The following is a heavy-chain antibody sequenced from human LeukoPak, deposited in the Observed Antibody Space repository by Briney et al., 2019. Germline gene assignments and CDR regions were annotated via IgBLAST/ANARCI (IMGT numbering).Heavy chain of an antibody. V-gene: IGHV3-7*01. J-gene: IGHJ4*02. CDR3: ARRRYNWNGIDY. D-gene: IGHD1-1*01. CDR2: IKQDGSEK. Sequence: GGSLRLSCAASGFTFSSYDMNWVRQAPGKGLEWVANIKQDGSEKNYVDSVKGRFTISRDNAKKSLDLQTNSLRVEDTAVYYCARRRYNWNGIDYWGQGTLVTVSS. CDR1: GFTFSSYD.